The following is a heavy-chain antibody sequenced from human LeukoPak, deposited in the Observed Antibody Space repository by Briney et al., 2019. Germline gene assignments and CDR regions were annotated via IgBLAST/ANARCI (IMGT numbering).Heavy chain of an antibody. CDR1: GGSISSYY. CDR3: ARERAGYCSSTSCYYYYGMDV. J-gene: IGHJ6*02. D-gene: IGHD2-2*01. V-gene: IGHV4-4*07. CDR2: IYTSGST. Sequence: KPSETLSLTCTVSGGSISSYYWSWIRQPAGKGLEWIGRIYTSGSTNYNPSLKSRVTMSVDTSKNQFSLKLSSVTAADTAVYYCARERAGYCSSTSCYYYYGMDVWGQGTTVTVSS.